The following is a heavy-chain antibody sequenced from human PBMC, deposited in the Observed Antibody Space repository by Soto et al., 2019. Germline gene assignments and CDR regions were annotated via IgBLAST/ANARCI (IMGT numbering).Heavy chain of an antibody. V-gene: IGHV3-30-3*01. CDR1: GFTFSSYA. CDR2: ISYDGSNK. CDR3: ARDASNYYGSGSYPRAGGMDV. D-gene: IGHD3-10*01. J-gene: IGHJ6*02. Sequence: QVQLVESGGGVVQPGRSLRLSCAASGFTFSSYAMHWVRQAPGKGLEWVAVISYDGSNKYYADSVKGRFTISRDNSKNTLYLQMNSLRAEYTAVYYCARDASNYYGSGSYPRAGGMDVWGQGTTVTVSS.